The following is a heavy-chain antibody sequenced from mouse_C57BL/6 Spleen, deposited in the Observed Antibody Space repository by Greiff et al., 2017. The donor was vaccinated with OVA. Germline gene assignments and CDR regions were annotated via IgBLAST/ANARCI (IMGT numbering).Heavy chain of an antibody. V-gene: IGHV1-15*01. J-gene: IGHJ2*01. CDR1: GYTFTDYE. D-gene: IGHD2-3*01. Sequence: VQLQESGAELVRPGASVTLSCKASGYTFTDYEMHWVKQTPVHGLEWIGAIDPETGGTAYNQKFKGKAILTADTSSSTAYMELRSLTSEDSAVYYCTRSVYDGYYDYWGQGTTLTVSS. CDR3: TRSVYDGYYDY. CDR2: IDPETGGT.